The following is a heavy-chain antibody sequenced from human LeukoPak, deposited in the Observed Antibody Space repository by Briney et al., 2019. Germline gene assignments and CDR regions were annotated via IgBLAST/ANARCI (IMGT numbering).Heavy chain of an antibody. CDR1: GFTFSRYV. V-gene: IGHV3-30-3*01. Sequence: PGWSLRLSCGASGFTFSRYVMHWVSQAPGKGLEWVAVLSYDGSNIYYADSVKGRFTISRDNSKNTVYLQMNSLRADDTAVYYCARDGPGITVTGYFDYWGQGTLVTVSS. CDR3: ARDGPGITVTGYFDY. CDR2: LSYDGSNI. J-gene: IGHJ4*02. D-gene: IGHD6-19*01.